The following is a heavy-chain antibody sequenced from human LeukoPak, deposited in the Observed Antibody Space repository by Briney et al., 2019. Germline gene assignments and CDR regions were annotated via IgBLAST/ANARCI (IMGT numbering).Heavy chain of an antibody. CDR1: GFTSSSYA. J-gene: IGHJ4*02. CDR2: ISGSGGST. CDR3: AKFTDGYYDFWSGYPY. V-gene: IGHV3-23*01. Sequence: GGSLRLSCAASGFTSSSYAMSWVRQAPGKGLEWVSAISGSGGSTYYADSVKGRFTISRDNSKNTPYLQMNSLRAEDTAVYYCAKFTDGYYDFWSGYPYWGQGTLVTVSS. D-gene: IGHD3-3*01.